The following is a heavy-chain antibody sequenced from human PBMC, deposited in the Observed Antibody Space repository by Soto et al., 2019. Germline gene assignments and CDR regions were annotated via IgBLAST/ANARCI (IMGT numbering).Heavy chain of an antibody. Sequence: SETLSLTCTVSGGSISSSSYYWGWIRQPPGKGLEWIGSIYYSGSTYYNPSLKSRVTISVDTSKNQFSLKLSSVTAADTAVYYCASQKGIQLWRPLDYDNWFDPWGQGTLVTVSS. J-gene: IGHJ5*02. D-gene: IGHD5-18*01. CDR3: ASQKGIQLWRPLDYDNWFDP. CDR1: GGSISSSSYY. CDR2: IYYSGST. V-gene: IGHV4-39*01.